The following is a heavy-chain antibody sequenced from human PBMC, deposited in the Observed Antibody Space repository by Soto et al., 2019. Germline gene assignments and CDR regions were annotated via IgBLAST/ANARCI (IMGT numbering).Heavy chain of an antibody. D-gene: IGHD1-26*01. CDR3: ARDYPRGSYYDY. J-gene: IGHJ4*02. CDR1: GFTFSSYW. CDR2: INQDGSEK. V-gene: IGHV3-7*03. Sequence: HPGGSLRLSCAASGFTFSSYWMSWVRQAPGKGLEWVARINQDGSEKYYVDSVKGRFTISRDNAKNSLYLQMNSLRAEDTAVYYCARDYPRGSYYDYWGQGTLVTVSS.